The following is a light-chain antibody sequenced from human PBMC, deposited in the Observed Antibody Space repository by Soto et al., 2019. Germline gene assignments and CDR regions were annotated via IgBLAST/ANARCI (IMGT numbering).Light chain of an antibody. J-gene: IGKJ2*01. CDR3: QQSYSTLDYT. CDR1: QAISHF. V-gene: IGKV1-27*01. Sequence: DIQMTQSPSSLSASIGDRVTLTCRASQAISHFLAWYQQRPGKVPTLLIYGASTLQSGVPSRFSGTGSGTDFTLTISSLQPEDVATYYCQQSYSTLDYTFGQGTKVEIK. CDR2: GAS.